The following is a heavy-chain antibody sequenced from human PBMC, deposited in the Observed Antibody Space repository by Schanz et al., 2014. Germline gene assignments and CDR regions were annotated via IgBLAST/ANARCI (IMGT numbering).Heavy chain of an antibody. J-gene: IGHJ4*02. CDR1: GFTFSDSW. V-gene: IGHV3-74*01. D-gene: IGHD4-17*01. CDR2: TSNDGSFT. CDR3: VRDTDYHFDY. Sequence: VQLVESGGGVVQPGRSLRLSCAASGFTFSDSWMHWVRQAPGKGLVWVSRTSNDGSFTTFADSVKGRFTISRDNAKNTLYLKMNSMRAEDTAVYYCVRDTDYHFDYWGQGTLVTVSS.